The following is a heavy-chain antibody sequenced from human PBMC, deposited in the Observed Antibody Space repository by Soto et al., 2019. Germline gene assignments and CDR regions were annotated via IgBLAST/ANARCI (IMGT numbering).Heavy chain of an antibody. D-gene: IGHD3-16*01. CDR2: IYYSGST. CDR3: ARVWGYAFDY. V-gene: IGHV4-59*01. CDR1: GGSISSYY. J-gene: IGHJ4*02. Sequence: PSETLSLTCSVSGGSISSYYWSWIRQPPGKGLEWIGYIYYSGSTNYNPSLKSRVTISVDTSKNQFSLKLSSVTAADTAVYYCARVWGYAFDYWGQGTLVTVSS.